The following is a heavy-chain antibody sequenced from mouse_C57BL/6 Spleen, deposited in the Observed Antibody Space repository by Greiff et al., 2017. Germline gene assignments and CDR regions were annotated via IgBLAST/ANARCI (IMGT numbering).Heavy chain of an antibody. Sequence: VQLQQPGAELVRPGSSVKLSCKASGYTFTSYWMDWVKQRPGQGLEWIGNIYPSDSETHYNQKFKDKATLTVDKSSSTAYMQLSGLTSEDSAVYYCARSITTVVVDYWGQGTTLTVSS. J-gene: IGHJ2*01. CDR1: GYTFTSYW. V-gene: IGHV1-61*01. D-gene: IGHD1-1*01. CDR2: IYPSDSET. CDR3: ARSITTVVVDY.